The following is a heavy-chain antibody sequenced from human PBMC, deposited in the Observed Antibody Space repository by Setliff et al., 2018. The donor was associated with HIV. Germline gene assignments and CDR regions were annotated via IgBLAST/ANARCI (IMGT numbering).Heavy chain of an antibody. CDR3: ARETNASGSLTAYWYFDL. D-gene: IGHD3-10*01. J-gene: IGHJ2*01. CDR1: GGSISSGDYY. Sequence: SETLSLTCTVSGGSISSGDYYWTWIRQPPGKGLEWIGYIYNSGSTYYEPSLRGRVTISIDRSKNQFSLKLNSVTAADPAVYYCARETNASGSLTAYWYFDLWGRGTLVTVSS. CDR2: IYNSGST. V-gene: IGHV4-30-4*08.